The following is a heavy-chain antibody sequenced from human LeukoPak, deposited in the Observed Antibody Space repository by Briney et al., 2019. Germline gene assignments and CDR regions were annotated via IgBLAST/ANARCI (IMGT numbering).Heavy chain of an antibody. Sequence: GGSLRLSCAASGFTFGSYGMHWVRQAPGKGLEWVAVISYDGSNKYYADSVKGRFTISRDNSRNTLYVQMNSLRAEDTAVYYCARAGAIRTIDYWGQGTLVTVSS. D-gene: IGHD2-2*02. CDR1: GFTFGSYG. J-gene: IGHJ4*02. V-gene: IGHV3-30*03. CDR2: ISYDGSNK. CDR3: ARAGAIRTIDY.